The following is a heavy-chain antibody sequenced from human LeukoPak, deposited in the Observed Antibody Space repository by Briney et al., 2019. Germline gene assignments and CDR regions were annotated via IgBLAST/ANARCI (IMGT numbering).Heavy chain of an antibody. CDR2: ISSDGNDK. Sequence: GGSLRLSCAASGVTFRSYGMHWVRQAPGKGLEWVALISSDGNDKLYGDFVRGRFTISRDDSKSTLYLQMNSLRAEDTAVYYCTTKVIRGNSGDDYDDWGQGTLVTVSS. CDR1: GVTFRSYG. V-gene: IGHV3-30*03. D-gene: IGHD5-12*01. J-gene: IGHJ4*02. CDR3: TTKVIRGNSGDDYDD.